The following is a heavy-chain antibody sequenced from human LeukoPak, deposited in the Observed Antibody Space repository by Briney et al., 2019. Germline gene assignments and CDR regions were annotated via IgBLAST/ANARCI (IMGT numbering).Heavy chain of an antibody. CDR3: TSSEG. J-gene: IGHJ4*02. Sequence: GGSLRLSCAASGFTLSSYVMSWVRQAPEKGLEWVSAISGSDGSTYYADSVKGRFTISRDNSKNTLYLQINSLRAEDTAVYYCTSSEGWGQGTLVTVSS. V-gene: IGHV3-23*01. CDR2: ISGSDGST. CDR1: GFTLSSYV.